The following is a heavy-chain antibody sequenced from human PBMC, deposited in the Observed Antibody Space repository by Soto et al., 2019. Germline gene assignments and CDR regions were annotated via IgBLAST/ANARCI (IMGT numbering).Heavy chain of an antibody. CDR1: GGSFNGYY. D-gene: IGHD4-17*01. J-gene: IGHJ4*02. CDR2: INHSGST. Sequence: QVQLRQWGAGLVKPSETLSLTCAVYGGSFNGYYWNWIRQPPGKGLEWIGEINHSGSTNYNPSLKSRVSISVDTSKNQCSLRLSSVTAADTAVYYCAIQRPTVTTFDYWGQGTLVTVSS. CDR3: AIQRPTVTTFDY. V-gene: IGHV4-34*01.